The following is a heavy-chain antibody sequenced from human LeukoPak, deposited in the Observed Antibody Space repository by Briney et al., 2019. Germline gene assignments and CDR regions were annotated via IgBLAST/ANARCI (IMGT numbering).Heavy chain of an antibody. D-gene: IGHD3-10*01. CDR2: IKQDGSEK. CDR3: ARERPTGSYAFDI. CDR1: GFTFSSYW. Sequence: QSGGSLRLSWAASGFTFSSYWMSWVRQAPGKGLEWVANIKQDGSEKYYVDSVKGRFTISRDNAKNSLYLQMNSLRAEDTAVYYCARERPTGSYAFDIWGQGTMVTVSS. J-gene: IGHJ3*02. V-gene: IGHV3-7*03.